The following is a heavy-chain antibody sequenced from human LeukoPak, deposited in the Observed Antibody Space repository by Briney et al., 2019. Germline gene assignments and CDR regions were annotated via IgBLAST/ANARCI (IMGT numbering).Heavy chain of an antibody. J-gene: IGHJ5*01. CDR3: AKGYSSGWFDC. V-gene: IGHV3-23*01. CDR2: ISVSGGST. Sequence: QTGGSLRLSCAASGFTFSSYGMSWVRQAPGRGLEWVSTISVSGGSTYYAGSVKGRFTISRDNSKNTLYLQMNSLRAEDTAVYYCAKGYSSGWFDCWGQGTLVTVSS. D-gene: IGHD6-19*01. CDR1: GFTFSSYG.